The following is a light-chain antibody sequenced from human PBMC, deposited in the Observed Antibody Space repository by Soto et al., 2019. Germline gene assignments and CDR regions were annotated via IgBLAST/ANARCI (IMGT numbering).Light chain of an antibody. J-gene: IGLJ1*01. CDR3: QSYDSTLSARYV. CDR2: GNN. V-gene: IGLV1-40*01. CDR1: SSNIGAVYD. Sequence: QAVLTQRPSVSGAPGQRVTISCTGSSSNIGAVYDVHWYQQRPGTAPKLLIFGNNNRPSGVPDRFSGSKSGTSASLAITGLQAEDEGDYYCQSYDSTLSARYVFGTGTKVTV.